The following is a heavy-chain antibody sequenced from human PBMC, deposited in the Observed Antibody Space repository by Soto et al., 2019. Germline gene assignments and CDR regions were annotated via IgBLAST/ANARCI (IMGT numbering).Heavy chain of an antibody. J-gene: IGHJ4*02. D-gene: IGHD2-15*01. CDR2: IYLGGSI. V-gene: IGHV4-59*08. CDR3: ARLPGYCSGDSCRIDY. CDR1: GASISSYY. Sequence: PSETLSLTCSVSGASISSYYYTWIRQTPGKGLEWIGYIYLGGSINYNPSFKSRVIISVDTSKNQFSLRLSSVTAADTAVYFCARLPGYCSGDSCRIDYWGQGTLVTVSS.